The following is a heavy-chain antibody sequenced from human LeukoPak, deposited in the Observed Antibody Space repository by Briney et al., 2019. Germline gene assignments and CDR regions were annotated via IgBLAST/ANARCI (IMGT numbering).Heavy chain of an antibody. Sequence: PGGSLRLSCAASGFTFSSYAMSWVRQAPGKGLEWVSAISGSGGSTYYADSVKGRFTISRDNSKNSLYLQMNSLRAEDTAVYYCARDRSGSHGWFDPWGQGTLVTVSS. CDR3: ARDRSGSHGWFDP. CDR2: ISGSGGST. J-gene: IGHJ5*02. V-gene: IGHV3-23*01. D-gene: IGHD1-26*01. CDR1: GFTFSSYA.